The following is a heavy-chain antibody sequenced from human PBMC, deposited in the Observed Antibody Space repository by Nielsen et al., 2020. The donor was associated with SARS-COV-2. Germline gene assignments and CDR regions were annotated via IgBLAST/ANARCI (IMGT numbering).Heavy chain of an antibody. CDR3: ARIRSGYSYGYVGDDAFDI. Sequence: SGPTLVKPPQTLTLTCTFSGFSLSTSGVGVGWIRQPPGKALEWLALIYWNDDKRYSPSLKSRLTITKDTSKNQVVLTMTNMDPVDTATYYCARIRSGYSYGYVGDDAFDIWGQGTMVTVSS. J-gene: IGHJ3*02. CDR1: GFSLSTSGVG. D-gene: IGHD5-18*01. V-gene: IGHV2-5*01. CDR2: IYWNDDK.